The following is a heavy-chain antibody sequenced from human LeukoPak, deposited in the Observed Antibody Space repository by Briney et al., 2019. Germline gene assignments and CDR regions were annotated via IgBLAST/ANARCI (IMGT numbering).Heavy chain of an antibody. Sequence: SETLSLTCTVSSASISSSPYFWGWIRQSPGKGLEWIGSISYSGTTYYNPSLKSRVTISVDTSKNQFSLKLNSVTAADTAVYYCARDPRTATSWGQGTLVTVSS. J-gene: IGHJ4*02. V-gene: IGHV4-39*02. CDR1: SASISSSPYF. CDR3: ARDPRTATS. CDR2: ISYSGTT. D-gene: IGHD2-21*02.